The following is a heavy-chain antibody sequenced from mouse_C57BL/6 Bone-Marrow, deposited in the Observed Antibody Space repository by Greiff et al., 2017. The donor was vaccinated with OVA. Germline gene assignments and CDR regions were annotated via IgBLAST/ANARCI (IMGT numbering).Heavy chain of an antibody. J-gene: IGHJ3*01. CDR2: IDPENGDT. Sequence: EVQLVESGAELVRPGASVKLSCTASGFNIKDDYMHWVKQRPEQGLEWIGWIDPENGDTEYASEFQGKATITADTSSNTAYLQLSSLTSEDTAVYYCTNYYGSSPWFAYWGQGTLVTVSA. V-gene: IGHV14-4*01. CDR1: GFNIKDDY. D-gene: IGHD1-1*01. CDR3: TNYYGSSPWFAY.